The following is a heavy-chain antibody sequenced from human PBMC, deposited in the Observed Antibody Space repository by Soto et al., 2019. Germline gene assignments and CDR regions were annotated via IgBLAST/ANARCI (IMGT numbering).Heavy chain of an antibody. CDR1: GYTFTSYG. Sequence: GASVKVSCKASGYTFTSYGISWVRQAPGQGLEWMGWISAYNGNTNYAQKLQGRVTMTTDTSTSTAYMELRSLRSDDTAVYYCATKFWSGPTNWFDPWGQGTLVTVSS. V-gene: IGHV1-18*01. J-gene: IGHJ5*02. D-gene: IGHD3-3*01. CDR3: ATKFWSGPTNWFDP. CDR2: ISAYNGNT.